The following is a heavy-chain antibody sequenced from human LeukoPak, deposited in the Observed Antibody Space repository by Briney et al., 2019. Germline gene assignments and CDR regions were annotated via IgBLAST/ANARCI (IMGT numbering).Heavy chain of an antibody. J-gene: IGHJ4*02. CDR1: GGSISSSSYY. CDR3: ARETQELTGVNTYYYDSSGYNYFDY. V-gene: IGHV4-39*07. Sequence: SETLSLTCNVSGGSISSSSYYWGWIRQPPGKGLAWIGSIYYSVSTYYNPSLKSRVTISVDTSKNQFSLKLSSVTAADMAVYYCARETQELTGVNTYYYDSSGYNYFDYWGQGTLVTVSS. D-gene: IGHD3-22*01. CDR2: IYYSVST.